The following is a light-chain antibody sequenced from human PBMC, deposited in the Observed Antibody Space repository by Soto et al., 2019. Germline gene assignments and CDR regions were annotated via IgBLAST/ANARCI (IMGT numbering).Light chain of an antibody. CDR2: EVS. CDR3: SSYTSTGAWV. V-gene: IGLV2-14*01. CDR1: SSDIGAYNS. Sequence: QSALAQPASVSGSPGQSITISCSGTSSDIGAYNSVSWYQQHPGQVPQLMIYEVSNRPSGVSNRFSGSKSGNTASLTISGLQPEDESDYYCSSYTSTGAWVFGGGTKRPS. J-gene: IGLJ3*02.